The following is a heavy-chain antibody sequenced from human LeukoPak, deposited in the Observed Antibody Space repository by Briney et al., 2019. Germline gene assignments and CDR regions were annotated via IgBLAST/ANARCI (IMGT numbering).Heavy chain of an antibody. Sequence: HSGGSLRLSCAASGFTFSSYSMNWVRQAPGKGLEWVSYISSRSSSIYYADSVKGRFTLSRDNAKNSLYLQMNSLRDEDTAVYYCARGDYGDRDLDYWGQGTLVTVSS. CDR2: ISSRSSSI. V-gene: IGHV3-48*02. CDR3: ARGDYGDRDLDY. CDR1: GFTFSSYS. D-gene: IGHD4-17*01. J-gene: IGHJ4*02.